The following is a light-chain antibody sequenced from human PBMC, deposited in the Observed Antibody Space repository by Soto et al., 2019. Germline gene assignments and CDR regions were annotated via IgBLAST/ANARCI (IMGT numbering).Light chain of an antibody. J-gene: IGKJ5*01. CDR3: QQLNSYPPXT. CDR1: QGISSY. CDR2: AAS. V-gene: IGKV1-9*01. Sequence: DIQLTQSPSFLSASVGDRVTITCRASQGISSYLAWYQQKPGKAPKLLIYAASTLQSGVPSRFSGSGSGTEFTLTISSLQPEDFATYYCQQLNSYPPXTFGQGTRLEIK.